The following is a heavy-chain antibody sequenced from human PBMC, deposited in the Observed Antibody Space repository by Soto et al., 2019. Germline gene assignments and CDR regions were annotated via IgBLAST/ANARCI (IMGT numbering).Heavy chain of an antibody. CDR1: GYSFTSYW. D-gene: IGHD6-13*01. CDR2: IDPSDSYT. Sequence: GESLKISCKGSGYSFTSYWISWVRQMPGKGLEWMGRIDPSDSYTNYSPSFQGYVTISADKSISTAYLQWSSLKASDTAMYYCARHLPLGGQQLTTGYYYYGMDVWGQGTTVTLSS. CDR3: ARHLPLGGQQLTTGYYYYGMDV. J-gene: IGHJ6*02. V-gene: IGHV5-10-1*01.